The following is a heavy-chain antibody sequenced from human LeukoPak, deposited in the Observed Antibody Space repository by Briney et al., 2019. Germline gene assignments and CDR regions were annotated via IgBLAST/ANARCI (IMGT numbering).Heavy chain of an antibody. V-gene: IGHV3-66*02. Sequence: PGGSLRLSCAASGFTVSSNYMSWVRQAPGKGPEWVSVIYSGGSTYYADSVKGRFTISRDNSKNTLYLQMNSLRAEDTAVYYCAKKIGGYYDSSGYYLDVWGQGTTVTVSS. CDR1: GFTVSSNY. D-gene: IGHD3-22*01. CDR2: IYSGGST. CDR3: AKKIGGYYDSSGYYLDV. J-gene: IGHJ6*02.